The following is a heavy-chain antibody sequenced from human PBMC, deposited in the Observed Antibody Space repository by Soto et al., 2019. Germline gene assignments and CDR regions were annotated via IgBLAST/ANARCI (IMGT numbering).Heavy chain of an antibody. J-gene: IGHJ6*02. Sequence: PSETLSLTCTVSGGSISSSSYYWGWIRQPPGKGLEWIGSIFYSGSTYYNPPLKSRVTISVDTSKNQFSLKLSSVTAADTAVYYCARHLTYCSAGSCYSDFPYYGMAVWGQGTTVTVSS. CDR1: GGSISSSSYY. CDR3: ARHLTYCSAGSCYSDFPYYGMAV. V-gene: IGHV4-39*01. D-gene: IGHD2-15*01. CDR2: IFYSGST.